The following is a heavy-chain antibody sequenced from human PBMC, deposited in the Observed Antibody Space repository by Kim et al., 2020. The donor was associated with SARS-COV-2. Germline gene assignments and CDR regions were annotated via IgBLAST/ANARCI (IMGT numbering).Heavy chain of an antibody. J-gene: IGHJ5*02. CDR1: GYTFTGYY. D-gene: IGHD3-16*01. V-gene: IGHV1-2*02. CDR3: AREWGRISENWFDP. CDR2: INPNSGGT. Sequence: ASVKVSCKASGYTFTGYYMHWVRQAPGQGLEWMGWINPNSGGTNYAQKFQGRVIMTRDTSISTAYMELSRLRSDDTAVYYCAREWGRISENWFDPWGQGTLVTVSS.